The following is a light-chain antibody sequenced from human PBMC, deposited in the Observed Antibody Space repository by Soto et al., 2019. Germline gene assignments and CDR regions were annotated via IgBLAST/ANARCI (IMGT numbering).Light chain of an antibody. Sequence: QSVLTQPPSVSGAPGQRVTIFCTGSSSNIGAGYDVHWYQQLPGTAPKLLIYGNSNRPSGVPDRFSGSKSGTSASLAITGLQAEDEADYYCQSYDSSLRGSYVFGTGTKVTVL. CDR3: QSYDSSLRGSYV. V-gene: IGLV1-40*01. J-gene: IGLJ1*01. CDR1: SSNIGAGYD. CDR2: GNS.